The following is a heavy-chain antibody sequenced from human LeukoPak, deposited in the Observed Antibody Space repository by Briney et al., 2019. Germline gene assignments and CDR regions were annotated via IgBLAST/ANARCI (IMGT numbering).Heavy chain of an antibody. J-gene: IGHJ6*03. Sequence: SETLSLTCTVSGGSISSSSYYWGWIRQPPGKGLEWIGSIYYSGSTYYNPSLKSRVTISVDTSKNQFSLKLSSVTAADTAVYYCARQGWSTYRRAYYYYMDVWGKGTTVTISS. CDR1: GGSISSSSYY. D-gene: IGHD5/OR15-5a*01. V-gene: IGHV4-39*07. CDR2: IYYSGST. CDR3: ARQGWSTYRRAYYYYMDV.